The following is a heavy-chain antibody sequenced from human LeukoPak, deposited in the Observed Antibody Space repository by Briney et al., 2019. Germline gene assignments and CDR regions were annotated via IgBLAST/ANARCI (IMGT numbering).Heavy chain of an antibody. Sequence: GGSLRLSCAASGFTFSSYELNWVRQAPGKGLEWVSYIGSSGSITHYADSVKGRFTISRDNAKNSLYLQMNSLRAEDTAVYYCARPAGYKGPFDYWGQGTLVTVSS. CDR2: IGSSGSIT. V-gene: IGHV3-48*03. CDR1: GFTFSSYE. D-gene: IGHD1-14*01. J-gene: IGHJ4*02. CDR3: ARPAGYKGPFDY.